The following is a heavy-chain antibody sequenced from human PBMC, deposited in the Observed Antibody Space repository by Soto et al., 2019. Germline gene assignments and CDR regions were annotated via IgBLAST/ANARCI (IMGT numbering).Heavy chain of an antibody. D-gene: IGHD3-10*01. CDR2: IIPIFGTA. CDR1: GGTFSSYA. V-gene: IGHV1-69*01. J-gene: IGHJ6*02. CDR3: ARDITMVRGVMHPYYYYGMDV. Sequence: QVQLVQSGAEVQKPGSSVKVSCKASGGTFSSYAISWVRQAPGQGLEWMGGIIPIFGTANYAQKFQGRVTITADESTSTAYMELSSLRSEDTAVYYCARDITMVRGVMHPYYYYGMDVWGQGTTVTVSS.